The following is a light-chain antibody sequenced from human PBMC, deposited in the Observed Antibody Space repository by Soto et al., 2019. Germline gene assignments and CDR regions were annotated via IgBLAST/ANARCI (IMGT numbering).Light chain of an antibody. CDR2: YVT. CDR3: TLYTSTASDV. V-gene: IGLV2-14*03. CDR1: SSDIGGYNY. J-gene: IGLJ1*01. Sequence: QSVLTQPASVSGSPGQSITISCTGTSSDIGGYNYVSWYQQHPGKAPKLIINYVTNRPSGVSNRFSGSKSGNTASLTISGVQADDEGDYYCTLYTSTASDVFGTGTKVTVL.